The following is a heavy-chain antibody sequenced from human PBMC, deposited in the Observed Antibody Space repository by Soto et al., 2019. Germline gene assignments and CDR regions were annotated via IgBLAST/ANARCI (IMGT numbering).Heavy chain of an antibody. Sequence: ASVKVSCKASGYTFTSYAMHWVRQAPGQRLEWMGWINAGNGNTKYSQKFQGRVTITRDTSASTAYMELSSLRSEDTAVYYCERAWAVRADFDYWGQGTLVTVSS. CDR3: ERAWAVRADFDY. CDR1: GYTFTSYA. J-gene: IGHJ4*02. V-gene: IGHV1-3*01. CDR2: INAGNGNT. D-gene: IGHD6-19*01.